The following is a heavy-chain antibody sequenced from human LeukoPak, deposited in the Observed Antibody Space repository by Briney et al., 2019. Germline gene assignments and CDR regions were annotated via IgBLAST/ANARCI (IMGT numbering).Heavy chain of an antibody. D-gene: IGHD3-10*01. Sequence: SETLSLTCNVSGDSISSSTYYWGWIRQPPGKGLEWIGSISHSGSTYYNSSLKSRVTISVDTSKNQFSLKLSSVTAADTAVYYCARGAMVRGVIYYYYMDVWGKGTTVTVSS. CDR2: ISHSGST. CDR1: GDSISSSTYY. V-gene: IGHV4-39*07. J-gene: IGHJ6*03. CDR3: ARGAMVRGVIYYYYMDV.